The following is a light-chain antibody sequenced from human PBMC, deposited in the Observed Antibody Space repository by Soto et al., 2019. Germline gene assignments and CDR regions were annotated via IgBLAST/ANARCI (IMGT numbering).Light chain of an antibody. Sequence: EIVLTQSPATLSLSPGERAILSCRASQSVSTFLAWFQQKPGQPPRLLFYNASNRTTGIPARFSGSGSGTGFTLPISSLEPEDFAVYYCQQRGDWPPITFGQGTRRESK. CDR1: QSVSTF. CDR3: QQRGDWPPIT. V-gene: IGKV3-11*01. CDR2: NAS. J-gene: IGKJ5*01.